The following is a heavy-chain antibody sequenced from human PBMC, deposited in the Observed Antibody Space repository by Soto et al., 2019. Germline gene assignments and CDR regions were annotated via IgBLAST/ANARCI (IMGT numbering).Heavy chain of an antibody. CDR3: AGASTWYPGAVDI. CDR1: GGSISSGGYS. D-gene: IGHD6-13*01. V-gene: IGHV4-31*03. J-gene: IGHJ3*02. CDR2: IYYSGST. Sequence: QVQLQESGPGLVKPSQTLSLTCTVSGGSISSGGYSWTWIRQHPGKGLEWIGYIYYSGSTYYKPSLKRRVTLPADTSNNPLSLNLSCVPAADTAVYYWAGASTWYPGAVDIWGQGTTVTVSS.